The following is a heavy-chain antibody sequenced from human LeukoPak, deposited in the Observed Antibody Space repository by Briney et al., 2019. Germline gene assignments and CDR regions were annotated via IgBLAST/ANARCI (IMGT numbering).Heavy chain of an antibody. V-gene: IGHV3-23*01. Sequence: GGTLRLSCAASGFTFSSYGMSWVRQAPGKGLEWVSAISGSGGSTYYADSVKGRFTISRDNSKNTLYLQMNSLRAEDTAVYYCATYRQVLLPFESWGQGTLVTVSS. CDR1: GFTFSSYG. D-gene: IGHD2-8*02. CDR3: ATYRQVLLPFES. J-gene: IGHJ4*02. CDR2: ISGSGGST.